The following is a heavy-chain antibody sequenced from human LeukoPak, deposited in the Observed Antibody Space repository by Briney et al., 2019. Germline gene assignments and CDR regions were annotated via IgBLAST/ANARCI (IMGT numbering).Heavy chain of an antibody. V-gene: IGHV1-2*02. CDR3: ARAPYYYDSSGYPPGFDY. J-gene: IGHJ4*02. D-gene: IGHD3-22*01. CDR1: GYTFTGYY. Sequence: ASVTVSCKASGYTFTGYYMHWVRQAPGQGLEWMGWINPNSGGTNYAQKFQGRVTMTRDTSISTAYMELSRLRSDDTAAYYCARAPYYYDSSGYPPGFDYWGQGTLVTVSS. CDR2: INPNSGGT.